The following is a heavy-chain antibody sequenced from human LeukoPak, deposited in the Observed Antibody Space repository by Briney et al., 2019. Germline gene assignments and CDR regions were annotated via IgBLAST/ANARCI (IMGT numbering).Heavy chain of an antibody. V-gene: IGHV3-74*01. CDR3: ARLSGDSSGTVDY. Sequence: PGGSLRLSCAXSGFTFSSXXXXXXXXXPXXXXXXXXRINGDGGSTSYADSVKGRFTISXXXXNNTLYLQMNSLRAEDTAVYYCARLSGDSSGTVDYWGQGTLVTVSS. D-gene: IGHD3-22*01. J-gene: IGHJ4*02. CDR2: INGDGGST. CDR1: GFTFSSXX.